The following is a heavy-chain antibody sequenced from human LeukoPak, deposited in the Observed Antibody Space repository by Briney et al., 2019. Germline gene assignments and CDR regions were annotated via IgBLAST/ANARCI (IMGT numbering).Heavy chain of an antibody. J-gene: IGHJ3*02. V-gene: IGHV4-61*01. CDR2: IYYSGST. D-gene: IGHD2-2*01. CDR1: GYSISSGYD. Sequence: PSETLSLTCTVSGYSISSGYDWGWIRQPPGKGLEWIGYIYYSGSTNYKPSLKSRVTISVDTSKNQFSLKLSSVTAADTAVYYCARFGYQLLFPLRYDAFDIWGQGTMVTVSS. CDR3: ARFGYQLLFPLRYDAFDI.